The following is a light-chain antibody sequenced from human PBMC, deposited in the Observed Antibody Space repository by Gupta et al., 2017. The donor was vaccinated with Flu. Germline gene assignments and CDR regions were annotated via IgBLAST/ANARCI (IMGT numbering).Light chain of an antibody. CDR2: GAS. J-gene: IGKJ3*01. CDR3: QQDDNSFT. CDR1: QSVSSTS. V-gene: IGKV3-20*01. Sequence: EIVLTSSPLTLSFSPGDRATLSCRASQSVSSTSLAWYQQKPGQAPRLIIYGASSSATGITDRFSGSGAGTDFTLTSSRRETEDFAAYYWQQDDNSFTFGHGTKVDIK.